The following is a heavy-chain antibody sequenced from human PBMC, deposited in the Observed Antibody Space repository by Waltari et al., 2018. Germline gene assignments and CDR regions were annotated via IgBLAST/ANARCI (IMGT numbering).Heavy chain of an antibody. CDR3: ARVGVGLEDY. CDR1: GYSISSGYY. D-gene: IGHD3-10*01. CDR2: IYHSGST. V-gene: IGHV4-38-2*01. Sequence: QVQLQESGPGLVKPSETLSITCADPGYSISSGYYWGWIQQPPGKGLEWIGSIYHSGSTYYNPSLKSRVTISVDTSKNQFSLKLSSVTAADTAVYYCARVGVGLEDYWGQGTLVTVSS. J-gene: IGHJ4*02.